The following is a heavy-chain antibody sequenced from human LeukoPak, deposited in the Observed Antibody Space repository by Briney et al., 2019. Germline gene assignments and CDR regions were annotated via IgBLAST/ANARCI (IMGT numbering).Heavy chain of an antibody. V-gene: IGHV4-38-2*02. CDR3: ASSYCSGGSCYYHFDY. CDR2: IYHSGST. J-gene: IGHJ4*02. CDR1: GVSISSYY. D-gene: IGHD2-15*01. Sequence: SQTLSLTCTVSGVSISSYYWSWIRQPPGKGLEWIGSIYHSGSTYYNPSLKSRVTISVDTSKNQFSLKLNSVTAADTAVYYCASSYCSGGSCYYHFDYWGQGTLVTVSS.